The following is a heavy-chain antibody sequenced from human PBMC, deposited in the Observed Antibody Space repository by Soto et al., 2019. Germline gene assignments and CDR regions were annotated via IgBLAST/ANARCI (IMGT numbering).Heavy chain of an antibody. V-gene: IGHV1-69*12. CDR3: ASTLDNYYDYGMDV. CDR1: GGTFSSYA. J-gene: IGHJ6*02. Sequence: QVQLVQSGAEVKKPGSSVKVSCKASGGTFSSYAISWVRQAPGQGLEWMGGIIPIFGTASYAQKFQGRVTITADEATSTAYMELSSLRSEDTAVYYCASTLDNYYDYGMDVWGQGTTVTVSS. D-gene: IGHD2-2*03. CDR2: IIPIFGTA.